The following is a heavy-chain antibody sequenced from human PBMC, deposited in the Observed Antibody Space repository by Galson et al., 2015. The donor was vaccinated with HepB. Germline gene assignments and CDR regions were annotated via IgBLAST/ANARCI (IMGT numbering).Heavy chain of an antibody. D-gene: IGHD6-13*01. CDR1: GFTFSNYG. CDR2: IWYDGSNK. Sequence: SLRLSCAASGFTFSNYGMHWVRQAPGKGLEWVAVIWYDGSNKYYADSVKGRTTISRDNSKNTLYLQMNSLRVEDTAVYYCARATSAAGPPYGMDVWGQGTTVTVSS. CDR3: ARATSAAGPPYGMDV. V-gene: IGHV3-33*01. J-gene: IGHJ6*02.